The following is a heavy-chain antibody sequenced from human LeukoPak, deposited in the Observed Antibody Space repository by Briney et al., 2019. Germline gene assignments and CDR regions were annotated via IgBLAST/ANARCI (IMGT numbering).Heavy chain of an antibody. CDR3: TRDHGSAYERQYFDD. V-gene: IGHV3-49*04. J-gene: IGHJ4*02. CDR1: GFTFGDYA. CDR2: IRGKPYGGTT. Sequence: GGSLRLSCTASGFTFGDYAMSWVRQAPGKGLEWVGFIRGKPYGGTTEYAASVKGRFTISRDDSKSIAYLQMNSLKTEDTAVYYCTRDHGSAYERQYFDDWGQGTLVTVSS. D-gene: IGHD5-12*01.